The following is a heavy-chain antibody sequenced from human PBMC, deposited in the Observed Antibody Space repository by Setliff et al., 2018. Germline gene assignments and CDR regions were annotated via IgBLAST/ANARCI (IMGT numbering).Heavy chain of an antibody. Sequence: PSETLSLTCTVSGGSISSSSYYWGWIRQPPGKVLEWIGIIYYSGSTYYNPSLKSRGTISVDTSKNQFSLKLSSLTAADTAVYYCARQQQLVIGSTAYYYYGMDVWGQGTTVTVSS. D-gene: IGHD6-13*01. CDR2: IYYSGST. CDR3: ARQQQLVIGSTAYYYYGMDV. J-gene: IGHJ6*02. CDR1: GGSISSSSYY. V-gene: IGHV4-39*07.